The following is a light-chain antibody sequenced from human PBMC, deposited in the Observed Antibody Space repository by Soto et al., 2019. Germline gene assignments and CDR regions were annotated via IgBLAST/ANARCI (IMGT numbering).Light chain of an antibody. CDR2: KAS. V-gene: IGKV1-5*03. J-gene: IGKJ1*01. CDR1: QSISSW. CDR3: QQYNSYPWT. Sequence: DIQMTQSPSTLSASVGDRVTITCRASQSISSWLAWYHQKPGKAPKLLIYKASSLESGVPSRFSGRGPGTGSTHTIRSLQPDDFATSDCQQYNSYPWTFSQGTKVEIK.